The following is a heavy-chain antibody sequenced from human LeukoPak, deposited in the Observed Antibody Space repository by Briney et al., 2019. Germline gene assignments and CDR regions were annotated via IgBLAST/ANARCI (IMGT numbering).Heavy chain of an antibody. D-gene: IGHD6-6*01. Sequence: ASVKVSCKASGYTFTGYYMHWERQAPGQGLEWMGWINPNSGGTNYAQKFQGRVTMTRDTSISTAYMELSRLRSDDTAVYYCAREGSDLDYSSSVDWFDPWGQGTLVTVSS. CDR1: GYTFTGYY. CDR2: INPNSGGT. CDR3: AREGSDLDYSSSVDWFDP. V-gene: IGHV1-2*02. J-gene: IGHJ5*02.